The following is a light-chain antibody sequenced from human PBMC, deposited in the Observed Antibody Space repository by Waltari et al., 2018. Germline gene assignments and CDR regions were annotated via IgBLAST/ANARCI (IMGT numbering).Light chain of an antibody. CDR1: QSVSMA. J-gene: IGKJ1*01. CDR2: GAS. V-gene: IGKV3-20*01. Sequence: SCRSIQSVSMALAWYQKKPGQAPMLLIFGASIRATCIPDRFNGSESETDFSLTISRLEPEYFAVYYCQHYVRLPATFGRGTKVEIK. CDR3: QHYVRLPAT.